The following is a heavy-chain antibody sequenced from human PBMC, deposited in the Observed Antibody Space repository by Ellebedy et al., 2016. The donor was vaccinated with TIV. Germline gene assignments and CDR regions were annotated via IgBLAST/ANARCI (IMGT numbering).Heavy chain of an antibody. CDR3: ARDALGYCSGGSCTNSWFDP. CDR1: GYTFTQYA. CDR2: INVADGKT. Sequence: GESLKISCEASGYTFTQYAIHWLRQARGQGLEWLGWINVADGKTKFLQKVQDRVTLTRDTSGNTAYMHLSGLTSEDSGIYYCARDALGYCSGGSCTNSWFDPWGQGTLVTVSS. D-gene: IGHD2-15*01. J-gene: IGHJ5*02. V-gene: IGHV1-3*01.